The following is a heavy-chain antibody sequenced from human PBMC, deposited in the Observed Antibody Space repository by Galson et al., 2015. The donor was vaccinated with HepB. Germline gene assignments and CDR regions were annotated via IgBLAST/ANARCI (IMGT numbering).Heavy chain of an antibody. D-gene: IGHD2-2*02. Sequence: QSGAEVKKPGESLKISCKASGYTFTSYGISWVRQAPGQGLEWMGWISAYKGNTNYAQKLQGRVTMTTDTSTSTAYMELRSLRSDDTAVYYCARDNQNGYCSSTSCYRGARGRGHWFDPWGQGTLVTVSS. CDR3: ARDNQNGYCSSTSCYRGARGRGHWFDP. J-gene: IGHJ5*02. V-gene: IGHV1-18*04. CDR1: GYTFTSYG. CDR2: ISAYKGNT.